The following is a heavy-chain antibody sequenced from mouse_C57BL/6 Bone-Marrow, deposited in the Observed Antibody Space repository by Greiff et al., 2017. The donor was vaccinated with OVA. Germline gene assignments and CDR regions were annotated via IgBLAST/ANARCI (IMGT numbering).Heavy chain of an antibody. Sequence: EVKLMESEGGLVQPGSSMKLSCTASGFTFSDYYMAWVRQVPEKGLEWVANINYDGSSTYYLDSLKSRFIISRDNAKNILYLQMSSLKSEDTATYYCAREVYYRDYFDYWGQGTTLTVSS. CDR3: AREVYYRDYFDY. V-gene: IGHV5-16*01. CDR2: INYDGSST. CDR1: GFTFSDYY. J-gene: IGHJ2*01. D-gene: IGHD2-14*01.